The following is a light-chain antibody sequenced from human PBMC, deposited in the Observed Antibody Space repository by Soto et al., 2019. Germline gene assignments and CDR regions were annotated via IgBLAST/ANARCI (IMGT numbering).Light chain of an antibody. J-gene: IGKJ1*01. Sequence: IQMTQSPSTLSASVGDRVTITCRASHSISSLLAWYQQKPGKAPKLLIYDASSLESGVPSRFSGSGSGTEFTLTISSLQPDDFATYYCQQYNSYSWTFGQGTKVDI. V-gene: IGKV1-5*01. CDR2: DAS. CDR3: QQYNSYSWT. CDR1: HSISSL.